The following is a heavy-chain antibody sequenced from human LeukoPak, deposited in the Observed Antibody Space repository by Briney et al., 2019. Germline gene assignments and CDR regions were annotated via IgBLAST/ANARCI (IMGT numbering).Heavy chain of an antibody. V-gene: IGHV4-39*01. CDR2: IYYRGST. CDR1: GGSISSSSYY. Sequence: SETQSLTCTVSGGSISSSSYYWGWIRQPPGKGLEWIGSIYYRGSTYYNPSLKSRVTISVDTSKNQYSLKLSSVTAADTAVYYCTAGRSDYFDFWGQGTLVTASS. CDR3: TAGRSDYFDF. D-gene: IGHD6-25*01. J-gene: IGHJ4*02.